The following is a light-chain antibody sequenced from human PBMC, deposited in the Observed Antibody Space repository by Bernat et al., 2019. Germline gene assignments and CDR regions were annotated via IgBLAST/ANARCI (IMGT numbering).Light chain of an antibody. Sequence: DIQMTQSPSSLSASVGDRITITCRASQNIRTYLNWYQRKAGKASQLLIFAASSLHSEVPLRFSGSGSGTHFTLTITDLQPEDFATYYCQQSYSAPDTFGQGTTLEIK. CDR1: QNIRTY. V-gene: IGKV1-39*01. CDR2: AAS. CDR3: QQSYSAPDT. J-gene: IGKJ2*01.